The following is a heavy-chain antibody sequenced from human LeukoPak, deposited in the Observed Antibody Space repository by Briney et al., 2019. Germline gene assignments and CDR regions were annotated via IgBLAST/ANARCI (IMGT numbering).Heavy chain of an antibody. V-gene: IGHV4-59*01. CDR1: GGSISSYY. J-gene: IGHJ4*02. D-gene: IGHD6-19*01. CDR2: TYYSGST. CDR3: ARFWYSSGWSYFDY. Sequence: SETLSLTCTVSGGSISSYYWSWIRQPPGKGLEWIGYTYYSGSTNYNPSLKSRVTISVDTSKNQFSLKLSSVTAADTAVYYCARFWYSSGWSYFDYWGQGTLVTVSS.